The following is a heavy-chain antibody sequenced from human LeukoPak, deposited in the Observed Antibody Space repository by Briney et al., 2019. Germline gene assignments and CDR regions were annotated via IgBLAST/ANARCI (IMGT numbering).Heavy chain of an antibody. J-gene: IGHJ4*02. Sequence: ASVKVSCKASGDTFSSYAISWVRQAPGQGLEWMGRIIPILGIANYAQKFQGRVTITADKSTSTAYMELSSLRSEDTAVYYCATPAAMVRGQYYFDYWGQGTLVTVSS. CDR2: IIPILGIA. CDR1: GDTFSSYA. CDR3: ATPAAMVRGQYYFDY. V-gene: IGHV1-69*04. D-gene: IGHD3-10*01.